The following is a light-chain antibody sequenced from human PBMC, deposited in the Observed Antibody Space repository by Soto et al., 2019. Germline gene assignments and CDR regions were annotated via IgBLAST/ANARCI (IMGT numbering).Light chain of an antibody. CDR2: EVS. CDR1: SSDAGGYNY. CDR3: SSYTSSSTL. V-gene: IGLV2-14*01. J-gene: IGLJ1*01. Sequence: QSALTQPASVSGSPGQSITISCTGTSSDAGGYNYVSWYQQHPGKAPKLMIYEVSNRPSGVSNRFSGSKSGNTASLTISGLQAEDEADYYCSSYTSSSTLFGTGTKLTVL.